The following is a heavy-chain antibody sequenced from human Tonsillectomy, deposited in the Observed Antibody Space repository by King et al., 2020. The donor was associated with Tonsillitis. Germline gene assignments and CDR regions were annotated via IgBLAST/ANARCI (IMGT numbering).Heavy chain of an antibody. D-gene: IGHD5-24*01. CDR1: GFTFSSYG. CDR2: IWYDGSNK. CDR3: AKGGDGYSPFYFDY. J-gene: IGHJ4*02. Sequence: VQLVESGGGVVQPGRSMRLSCAAYGFTFSSYGMHWVRQAPGKGLEWVAVIWYDGSNKYYADSVKGRFTISRDNSKNTLYLQMNSLRAEDTAVYYCAKGGDGYSPFYFDYWGQGTLVTVSS. V-gene: IGHV3-33*06.